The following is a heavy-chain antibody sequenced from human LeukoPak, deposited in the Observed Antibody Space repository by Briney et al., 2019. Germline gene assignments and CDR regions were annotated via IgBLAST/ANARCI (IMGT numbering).Heavy chain of an antibody. CDR3: AKDYYDSSGYDSLPGG. CDR2: ISGDGGST. D-gene: IGHD3-22*01. J-gene: IGHJ4*02. CDR1: GFTFDDYA. V-gene: IGHV3-43*02. Sequence: PGGSLRLSCAASGFTFDDYAMHWVRQAPGGGLEWVCLISGDGGSTYYADSVKGRFTISRDNSKNSLYLQMNSLRTEDTALYYCAKDYYDSSGYDSLPGGWGQGTLVTVSS.